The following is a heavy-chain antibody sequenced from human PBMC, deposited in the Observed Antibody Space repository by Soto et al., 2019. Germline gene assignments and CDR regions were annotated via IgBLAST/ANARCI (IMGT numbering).Heavy chain of an antibody. D-gene: IGHD2-2*01. V-gene: IGHV2-5*02. CDR2: IYWDDDK. Sequence: SGPTLVNPTQTLTLTCTFSGFSLSTSGVGVGWIRQPPGKALEWLALIYWDDDKRYSPSLKSRLTITKDTSKNQVVLTMTNMDPVDTATYYCAHAYIVVVPAATFLFDYWXQGTLVTVSS. CDR1: GFSLSTSGVG. CDR3: AHAYIVVVPAATFLFDY. J-gene: IGHJ4*02.